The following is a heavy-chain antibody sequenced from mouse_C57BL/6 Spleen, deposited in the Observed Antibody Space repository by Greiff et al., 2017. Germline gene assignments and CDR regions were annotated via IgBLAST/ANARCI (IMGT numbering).Heavy chain of an antibody. CDR2: IWSGGST. Sequence: QVQLQQSGPGLVQPSQSLSITCTVSGFSLTSYGVHWVRQSPGKGLEWLGVIWSGGSTDYNAAFISRLSISKDNSKSQVFFKMNSLQADDTAIYYCARLGLLYYYAMGYWGQGTSVTVSS. V-gene: IGHV2-2*01. D-gene: IGHD4-1*01. CDR1: GFSLTSYG. CDR3: ARLGLLYYYAMGY. J-gene: IGHJ4*01.